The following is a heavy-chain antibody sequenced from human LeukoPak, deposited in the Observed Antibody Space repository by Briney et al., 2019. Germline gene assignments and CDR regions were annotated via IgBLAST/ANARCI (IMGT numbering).Heavy chain of an antibody. CDR3: ARARYVNSFYALDI. CDR2: LSKSGNT. CDR1: GGSISSYY. J-gene: IGHJ3*02. D-gene: IGHD3-9*01. V-gene: IGHV4-59*01. Sequence: SETLSLTCTVSGGSISSYYWSWIRLPPGKGLEWIGYLSKSGNTNYSPSLKSRVTIFEDTSKNQFFLKLSSVTAADTAVYYCARARYVNSFYALDIWGQGTLVTVSS.